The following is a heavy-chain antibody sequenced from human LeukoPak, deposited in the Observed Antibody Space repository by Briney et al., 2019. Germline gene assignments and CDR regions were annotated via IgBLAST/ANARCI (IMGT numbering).Heavy chain of an antibody. CDR3: AREPMRGVPSAFGVG. CDR1: LGSSCSSA. D-gene: IGHD3-3*01. Sequence: SLKVSSEASLGSSCSSAICCGRQAPGQRGGWVGRIIPILSIANYAQKFQRSVTITAYQSPSTAYMELSSLRSKDTAAYYCAREPMRGVPSAFGVGWGEGTLVTVSS. V-gene: IGHV1-69*04. J-gene: IGHJ4*02. CDR2: IIPILSIA.